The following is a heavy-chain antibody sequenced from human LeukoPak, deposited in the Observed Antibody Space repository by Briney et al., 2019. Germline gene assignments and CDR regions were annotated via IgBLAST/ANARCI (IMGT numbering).Heavy chain of an antibody. CDR3: ARDQGGIAAPITKSFDY. CDR1: GFTFSSYW. Sequence: GGSLRLSCAASGFTFSSYWMSWVRQAPGKGLEWVADIKQDGSEKYYVDSVKGRFTISRDNAKNSLYLQMNSLRAEDTAVYYCARDQGGIAAPITKSFDYWGQGTLVTVSS. CDR2: IKQDGSEK. J-gene: IGHJ4*02. V-gene: IGHV3-7*01. D-gene: IGHD6-13*01.